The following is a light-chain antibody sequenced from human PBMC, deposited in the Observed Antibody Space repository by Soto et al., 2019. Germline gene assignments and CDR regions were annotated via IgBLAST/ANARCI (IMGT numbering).Light chain of an antibody. CDR3: QQYNNWPPWT. CDR2: DAT. Sequence: IVMTQFPSTLSVFPGERATLSCRASQSVRSNLDWYQQKPGQAPRLLIYDATTRATGIPARFNGSGSGTEFTLTISSLQSEDFAVYYCQQYNNWPPWTFGQGTKVDIK. J-gene: IGKJ1*01. CDR1: QSVRSN. V-gene: IGKV3-15*01.